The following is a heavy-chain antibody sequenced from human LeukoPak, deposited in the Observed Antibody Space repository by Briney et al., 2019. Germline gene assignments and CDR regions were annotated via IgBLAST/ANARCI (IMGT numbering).Heavy chain of an antibody. CDR1: GFTFSSYA. D-gene: IGHD2-15*01. J-gene: IGHJ4*02. V-gene: IGHV3-21*01. Sequence: GGSLRLSCAASGFTFSSYAMSWVRQAPGKGLEWVSSISSSSSYIYYADSVKGRFTISRDNAKNSLYLQMNSLRAEDTAVYYCARGVGYCSGGSCYLPGGYWGQGTLVTVSS. CDR3: ARGVGYCSGGSCYLPGGY. CDR2: ISSSSSYI.